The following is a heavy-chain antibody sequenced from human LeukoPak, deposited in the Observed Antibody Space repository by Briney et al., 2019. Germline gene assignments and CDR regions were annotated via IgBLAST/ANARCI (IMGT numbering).Heavy chain of an antibody. Sequence: GSLRLSCAASGFTFSSYSMNWVRQAPGKGLEWVSSISSSSSYIYYADSVKGRFTISRDNAKNSQYLQMNSLRAEDTAVYYCARDPPGGLWFGELLPDAFDIWGQGTMVTVSS. CDR1: GFTFSSYS. CDR2: ISSSSSYI. CDR3: ARDPPGGLWFGELLPDAFDI. V-gene: IGHV3-21*01. J-gene: IGHJ3*02. D-gene: IGHD3-10*01.